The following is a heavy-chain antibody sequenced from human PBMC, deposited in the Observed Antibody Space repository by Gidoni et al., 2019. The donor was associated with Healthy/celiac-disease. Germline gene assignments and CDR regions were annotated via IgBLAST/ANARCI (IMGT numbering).Heavy chain of an antibody. CDR2: IWYDGSNK. CDR1: GFTFSSYG. D-gene: IGHD1-26*01. V-gene: IGHV3-33*01. Sequence: QVQLVESGGGVVQPGWSLRLSRAASGFTFSSYGMHWVRQAPGTGREWVAVIWYDGSNKYYADSVKGRFTISRDNSKNTLYLQMNSLRAEDTAVYYCAGGGGAPPDYWGQGTLVTVSS. CDR3: AGGGGAPPDY. J-gene: IGHJ4*02.